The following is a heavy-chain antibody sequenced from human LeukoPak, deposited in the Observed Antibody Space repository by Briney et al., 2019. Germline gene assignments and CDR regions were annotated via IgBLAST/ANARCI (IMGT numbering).Heavy chain of an antibody. CDR1: GFTFSSYT. Sequence: GGSLRLSCAASGFTFSSYTMSWVRQAPGRGLEWVSDISGSGGSTYYADSVKGRFTISRDNSKNTLYLQMNSLRAEDTAVYYCAKDRYYDSSGPSDYWGQGTLVTVSS. CDR3: AKDRYYDSSGPSDY. J-gene: IGHJ4*02. D-gene: IGHD3-22*01. V-gene: IGHV3-23*01. CDR2: ISGSGGST.